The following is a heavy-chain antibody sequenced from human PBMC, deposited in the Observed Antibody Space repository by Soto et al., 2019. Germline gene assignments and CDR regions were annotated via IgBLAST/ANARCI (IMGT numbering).Heavy chain of an antibody. CDR3: ARDATYYYDSSGKNAFDI. V-gene: IGHV4-30-4*01. Sequence: SETLSLTCTVSGGSISSGDYYWSRIRQPPGKGLEWIGYIYYSGSTYYNPSLKSRVTISVDTSKNQFSLKLSSVTAADTAVYYCARDATYYYDSSGKNAFDIWGQGTMVTVSS. J-gene: IGHJ3*02. D-gene: IGHD3-22*01. CDR1: GGSISSGDYY. CDR2: IYYSGST.